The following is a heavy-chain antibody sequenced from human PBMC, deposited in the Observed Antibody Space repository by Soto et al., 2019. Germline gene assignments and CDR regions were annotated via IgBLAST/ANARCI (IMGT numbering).Heavy chain of an antibody. CDR3: ARAHSPDYGGNVGYYFDY. CDR1: GGTFSSYA. CDR2: IIPIFGTA. D-gene: IGHD4-17*01. Sequence: VKVSCKASGGTFSSYAISWVRQAPGQGLEWMGGIIPIFGTANYAQKFQGRVTITADESTSTAYMELSSLRSEDTAVYYCARAHSPDYGGNVGYYFDYWGQGTLVTVSS. J-gene: IGHJ4*02. V-gene: IGHV1-69*13.